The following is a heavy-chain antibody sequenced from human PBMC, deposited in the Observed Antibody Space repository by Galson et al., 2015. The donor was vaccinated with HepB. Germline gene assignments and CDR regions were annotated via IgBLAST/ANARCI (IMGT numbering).Heavy chain of an antibody. CDR3: ARDYYDFWSGYTQKWFDP. V-gene: IGHV1-2*02. CDR1: GYTFTGYY. CDR2: INPNSGGT. Sequence: SVKVSCKASGYTFTGYYMHWVRQAPGQGLEWMGWINPNSGGTNYAQKFQGRVTMTRDTSISTAYMELSRLRSDDTAVYYCARDYYDFWSGYTQKWFDPWGQGTLVTVSS. D-gene: IGHD3-3*01. J-gene: IGHJ5*02.